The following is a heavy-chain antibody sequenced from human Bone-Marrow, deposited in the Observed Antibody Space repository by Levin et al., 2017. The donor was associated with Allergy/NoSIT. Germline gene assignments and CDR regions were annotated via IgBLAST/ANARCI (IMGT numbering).Heavy chain of an antibody. CDR2: ISSSSSYI. CDR1: GFTFSSYS. J-gene: IGHJ6*02. CDR3: ASSDSFGESLFYYYYGMDV. Sequence: KTGGSLRLSCAASGFTFSSYSMNWVRQAPGKGLEWVSSISSSSSYIYYADSVKGRFTISRDNAKNSLYLQMNSLRAEDTAVYYCASSDSFGESLFYYYYGMDVWGQGTTVTVSS. D-gene: IGHD3-10*01. V-gene: IGHV3-21*01.